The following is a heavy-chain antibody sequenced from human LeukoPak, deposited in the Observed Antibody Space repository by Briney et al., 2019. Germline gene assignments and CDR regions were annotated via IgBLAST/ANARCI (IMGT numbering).Heavy chain of an antibody. CDR2: ISVGGDRI. V-gene: IGHV3-23*01. D-gene: IGHD3-9*01. Sequence: GGSLRLSCAASGFTFNNYAMTWVRQAPGKGLEWVSSISVGGDRIYYADSVRGRFTISRDNSKSTLFLQMNSLRAEDTAVYYCAREREDYAILTGYPFRNYYYGMDVWGQGTTVTVSS. CDR3: AREREDYAILTGYPFRNYYYGMDV. CDR1: GFTFNNYA. J-gene: IGHJ6*02.